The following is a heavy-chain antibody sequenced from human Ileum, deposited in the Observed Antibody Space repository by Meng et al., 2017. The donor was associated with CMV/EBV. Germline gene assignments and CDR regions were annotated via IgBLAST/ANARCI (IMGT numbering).Heavy chain of an antibody. V-gene: IGHV1-3*01. CDR3: ARGVVGTGN. CDR2: INDGEGDK. CDR1: GENFDRDD. D-gene: IGHD1-1*01. Sequence: KGSCKADGENFDRDDGYGGRQGTGQGIGWMGWINDGEGDKKYSKKFQDRVTITRDISANIVYLELSSLRFEDTAMYYCARGVVGTGNWGQGTLVTVSS. J-gene: IGHJ1*01.